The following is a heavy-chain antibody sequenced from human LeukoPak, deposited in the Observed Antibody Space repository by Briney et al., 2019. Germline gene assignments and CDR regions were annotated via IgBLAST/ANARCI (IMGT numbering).Heavy chain of an antibody. J-gene: IGHJ4*02. Sequence: ASVKVSCKASGYTFTSYGISWVRQAPGQGLEWLGWISTYNGNTHYAQKLQGRVTMTTDTSTTTAYMELSSLRSEDTAVHYCARDRSGYYFDYWGQGTLVTVSS. CDR1: GYTFTSYG. V-gene: IGHV1-18*01. CDR3: ARDRSGYYFDY. CDR2: ISTYNGNT. D-gene: IGHD3-22*01.